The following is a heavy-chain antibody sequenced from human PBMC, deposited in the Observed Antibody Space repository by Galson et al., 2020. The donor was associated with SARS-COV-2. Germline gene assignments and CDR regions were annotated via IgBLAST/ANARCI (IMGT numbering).Heavy chain of an antibody. J-gene: IGHJ6*02. Sequence: SETLSLTCSLSGGSSSNYYWNWIRQPAGKGLEWIGRIYTHGSTEYNPSLKSRVTMSLERSRNQCSLSLSSVTATDTAVYYCARAAAGVKIGMDVWGQGITVTVSS. V-gene: IGHV4-4*07. CDR3: ARAAAGVKIGMDV. CDR1: GGSSSNYY. D-gene: IGHD3-10*01. CDR2: IYTHGST.